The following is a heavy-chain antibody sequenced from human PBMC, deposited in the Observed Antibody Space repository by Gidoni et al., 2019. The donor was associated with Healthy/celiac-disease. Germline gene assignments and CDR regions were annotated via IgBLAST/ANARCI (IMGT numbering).Heavy chain of an antibody. Sequence: QLQLQESGPGLVKPSEPLSLTCTVSGGSISSSSYYWGWIRQPPGKGLEWIGSIYYSGSTYYNPSLKSRVTISVDTSKNQFSLKLSSVTAADTAVYYCAIQLWGGGTSTDWYFDLWGRGTLVTVSS. CDR1: GGSISSSSYY. J-gene: IGHJ2*01. V-gene: IGHV4-39*01. CDR3: AIQLWGGGTSTDWYFDL. CDR2: IYYSGST. D-gene: IGHD2-2*01.